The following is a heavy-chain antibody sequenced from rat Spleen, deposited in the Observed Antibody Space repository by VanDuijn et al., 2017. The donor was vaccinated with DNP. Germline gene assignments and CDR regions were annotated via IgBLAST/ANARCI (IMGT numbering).Heavy chain of an antibody. J-gene: IGHJ2*01. CDR3: ASGPNGYNYFDY. Sequence: EVQLVESGGGLVQPGRSMKLSCAASGFTFSSFPMAWVRQAPTKGLEWVASISTSGGNTYHRDSVKGRFTISRDNAKSTLFLQMNSLRSEDTATYYCASGPNGYNYFDYWGQGVMVTVSS. CDR2: ISTSGGNT. D-gene: IGHD1-4*01. V-gene: IGHV5-46*01. CDR1: GFTFSSFP.